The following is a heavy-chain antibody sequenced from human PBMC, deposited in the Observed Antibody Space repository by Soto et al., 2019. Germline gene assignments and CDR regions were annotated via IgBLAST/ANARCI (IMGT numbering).Heavy chain of an antibody. Sequence: GASVKVSCKASGGTFSSYTISWVRQAPGQGLEWMGRIIPILGIANYAQKFQGRVTITADKSTSTAYMELRSLRPDDTAVYYCARVVAVAGTPEGNWFDPWGQGTLVTVSS. D-gene: IGHD6-19*01. CDR3: ARVVAVAGTPEGNWFDP. CDR2: IIPILGIA. J-gene: IGHJ5*02. CDR1: GGTFSSYT. V-gene: IGHV1-69*02.